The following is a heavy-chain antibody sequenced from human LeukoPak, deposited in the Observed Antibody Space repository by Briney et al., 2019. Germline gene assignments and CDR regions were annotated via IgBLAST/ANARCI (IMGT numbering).Heavy chain of an antibody. V-gene: IGHV4-30-4*08. J-gene: IGHJ3*02. Sequence: SETLSLTCTVSGGSFSSGDYYWSWIRQPPGKGLEWIGYIYYSGSTYYNPSLKSRVTISVDTSKNQFSLKLSSVTAADTAVYYCASEAARRSNDAFDIWGQGTMVTVSS. CDR1: GGSFSSGDYY. D-gene: IGHD6-13*01. CDR3: ASEAARRSNDAFDI. CDR2: IYYSGST.